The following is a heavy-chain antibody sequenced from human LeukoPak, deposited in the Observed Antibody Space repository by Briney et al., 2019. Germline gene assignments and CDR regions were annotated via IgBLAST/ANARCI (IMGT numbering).Heavy chain of an antibody. D-gene: IGHD3-10*01. V-gene: IGHV4-39*07. CDR3: ARFFGEYNYPAGTIDY. CDR2: IYYTGST. Sequence: PSETLSLTCTVSGGSISSRNYYWGWIRQPPGKGLEWIGNIYYTGSTYYNPSLESRVTISVDTSKNHFSLRLSSVTAADTAVYYCARFFGEYNYPAGTIDYWGQGTLVTVSS. CDR1: GGSISSRNYY. J-gene: IGHJ4*02.